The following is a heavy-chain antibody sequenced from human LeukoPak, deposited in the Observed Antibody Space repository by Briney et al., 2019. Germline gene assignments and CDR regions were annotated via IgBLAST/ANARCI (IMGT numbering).Heavy chain of an antibody. V-gene: IGHV4-59*01. Sequence: SETLSLTCTVSGGSISSYYWSWIRQPPGKGLEWIGYIYYSGSTNYNPSFKSRVTISVDTSKNQFSLKLSSVTAADTAVYYCARDQRDYDSSGYLYYYGMDVWGQGTTVTVS. CDR1: GGSISSYY. CDR2: IYYSGST. D-gene: IGHD3-22*01. J-gene: IGHJ6*02. CDR3: ARDQRDYDSSGYLYYYGMDV.